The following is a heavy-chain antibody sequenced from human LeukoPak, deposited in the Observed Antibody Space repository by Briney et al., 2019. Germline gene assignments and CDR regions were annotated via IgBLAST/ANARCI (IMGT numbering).Heavy chain of an antibody. D-gene: IGHD5-18*01. CDR2: IYYSGST. V-gene: IGHV4-59*01. CDR3: ARVVRYSYGEDYFDY. Sequence: SETLSLTCTVSSGSISSYYWSWIRQPPGKGLEWIGYIYYSGSTNYNPSLKSRVTISVDTSKNQFSLKLSSVTAADTAVYYCARVVRYSYGEDYFDYWGQGTLVTVSS. CDR1: SGSISSYY. J-gene: IGHJ4*02.